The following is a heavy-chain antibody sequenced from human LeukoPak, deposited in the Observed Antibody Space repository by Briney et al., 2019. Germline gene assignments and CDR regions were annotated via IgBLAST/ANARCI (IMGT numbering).Heavy chain of an antibody. CDR1: GFTFSSYA. CDR2: ISGSGGST. J-gene: IGHJ6*03. Sequence: GGSLRLSCAASGFTFSSYAMSWVRQAPGKGLEWVSAISGSGGSTYYADSVKGRFTISRDNSKNTLYLQMNSLRAEDTGVYYCAKAYSGYDLDYYYYYMDVWGKGTTVTVSS. V-gene: IGHV3-23*01. D-gene: IGHD5-12*01. CDR3: AKAYSGYDLDYYYYYMDV.